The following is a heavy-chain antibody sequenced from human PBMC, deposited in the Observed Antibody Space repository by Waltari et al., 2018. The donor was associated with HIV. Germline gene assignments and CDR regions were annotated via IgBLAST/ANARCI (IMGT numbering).Heavy chain of an antibody. CDR2: IYYSGST. Sequence: LQLQESGPGLVKPSETLSLTCTASGGPISSSRYYWGWIRQPPGKGLEWIGSIYYSGSTYYNPSLKSRVTISVDTSKNQFSLKLSSVTAADTAVYYCARELILYYDSSGYYGYFDYWGQGTLVTVSS. CDR3: ARELILYYDSSGYYGYFDY. J-gene: IGHJ4*02. D-gene: IGHD3-22*01. V-gene: IGHV4-39*07. CDR1: GGPISSSRYY.